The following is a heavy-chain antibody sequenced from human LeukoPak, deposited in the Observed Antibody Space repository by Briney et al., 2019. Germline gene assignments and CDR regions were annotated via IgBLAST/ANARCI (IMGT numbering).Heavy chain of an antibody. V-gene: IGHV3-11*01. CDR3: ARAGVATNSPYYYYYGMDV. CDR1: GFTFSDYY. D-gene: IGHD5-12*01. Sequence: GGSLRLSCAASGFTFSDYYMSWISQAPGKGLEWVSYISSSGSTIYYADSVKGRFTISRDNAKNSLYLQMNSLRAEDTAVYYCARAGVATNSPYYYYYGMDVWGQGTTVTVSS. CDR2: ISSSGSTI. J-gene: IGHJ6*02.